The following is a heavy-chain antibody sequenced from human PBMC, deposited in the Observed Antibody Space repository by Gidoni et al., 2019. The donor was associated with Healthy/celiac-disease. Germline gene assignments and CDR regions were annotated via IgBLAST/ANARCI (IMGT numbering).Heavy chain of an antibody. J-gene: IGHJ3*02. Sequence: EVQLVESGGGLVQPGGSLRLSCAASGFTFSSYSMNWVRQAPGKGLEWVSYISSSSSTIYYADSVKGRFTISRDNAKNSLYLQMNSLRDEDTAVYYCARDRVLLWFGPNDAFDIWGQGTMVTVSS. CDR1: GFTFSSYS. V-gene: IGHV3-48*02. CDR3: ARDRVLLWFGPNDAFDI. CDR2: ISSSSSTI. D-gene: IGHD3-10*01.